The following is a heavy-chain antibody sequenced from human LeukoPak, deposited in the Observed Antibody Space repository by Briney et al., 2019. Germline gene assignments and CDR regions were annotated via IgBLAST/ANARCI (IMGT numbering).Heavy chain of an antibody. D-gene: IGHD3-3*01. J-gene: IGHJ6*03. CDR3: ARAIFGVVIIPPPYYMDV. CDR1: GGSISSYY. CDR2: IYYSGSN. V-gene: IGHV4-59*01. Sequence: SETLSLTCTVSGGSISSYYWSWIRQPPGKGLEWIAYIYYSGSNNYNPSLTSRVTISVDTSKNQFSLKLSSVTAADTAVYYCARAIFGVVIIPPPYYMDVWGKGTTVTVSS.